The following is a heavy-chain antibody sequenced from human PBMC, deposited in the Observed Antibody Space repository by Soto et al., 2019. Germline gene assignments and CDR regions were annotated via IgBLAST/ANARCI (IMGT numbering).Heavy chain of an antibody. D-gene: IGHD1-7*01. CDR1: GFTFSSYD. CDR3: VRRVSGNYDY. V-gene: IGHV3-64*01. Sequence: EVQLAESGGGMVQPGGSLRLCCVASGFTFSSYDMHWVRQAPGKGLEYVSSISSNGGTTYYGNSVKGRFTISRDNSKNTLYLQMGSLRAEDMAVYYCVRRVSGNYDYWGQGTLVTFPS. CDR2: ISSNGGTT. J-gene: IGHJ4*02.